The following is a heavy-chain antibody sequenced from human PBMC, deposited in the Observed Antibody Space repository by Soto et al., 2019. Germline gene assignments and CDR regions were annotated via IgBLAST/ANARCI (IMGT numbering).Heavy chain of an antibody. CDR2: INHSGST. V-gene: IGHV4-34*01. CDR1: GGSFSGYY. Sequence: SETLSLTCAVYGGSFSGYYWSWIRQPPGKGLEWIGEINHSGSTNYNPSLKSRVTISVDTSKNQFSLKLSSVTAADTAVYYCARDPYDILTGPLFYFDYWGQATLVTVS. CDR3: ARDPYDILTGPLFYFDY. D-gene: IGHD3-9*01. J-gene: IGHJ4*02.